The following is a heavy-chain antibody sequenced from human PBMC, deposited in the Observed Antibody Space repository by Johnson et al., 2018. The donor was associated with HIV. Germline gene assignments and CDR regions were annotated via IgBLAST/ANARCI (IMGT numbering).Heavy chain of an antibody. CDR1: GFTFSSYW. CDR3: ARVKIAFDI. J-gene: IGHJ3*02. CDR2: INQDGSEK. V-gene: IGHV3-7*05. Sequence: VQLVESGGGLVQSGGSLRLSCAVSGFTFSSYWMSWVRQAPGKGLEWVANINQDGSEKYYVDSVKCRFTIYRDNAKNSLYLQMHSLRVEDTAVYYCARVKIAFDIWGQGTIVTVSS.